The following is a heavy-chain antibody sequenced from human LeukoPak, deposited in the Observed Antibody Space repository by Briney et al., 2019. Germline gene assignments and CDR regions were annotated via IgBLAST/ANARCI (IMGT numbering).Heavy chain of an antibody. CDR2: IYYSGST. CDR1: GGSISSGDYY. CDR3: ARAESHFWSGPQDYFDY. V-gene: IGHV4-30-4*01. J-gene: IGHJ4*02. D-gene: IGHD3-3*01. Sequence: SETLSLTCTVSGGSISSGDYYWSWIRQPPGKGLEWIGYIYYSGSTYYNPSLKSRVTISVDTSKNQFSLKLSSVTAADTAVYYCARAESHFWSGPQDYFDYWGQGTLVTVSS.